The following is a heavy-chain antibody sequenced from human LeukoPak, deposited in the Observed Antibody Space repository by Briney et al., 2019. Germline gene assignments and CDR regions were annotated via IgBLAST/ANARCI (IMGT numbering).Heavy chain of an antibody. CDR1: GGSISSYY. CDR2: IYYSGST. Sequence: SENLSLTCTVSGGSISSYYWSWIRQPPGKGLEWIGYIYYSGSTNYNPSLKSRVTISVDTSKNQFSLKLSSVTAADTAVYYCAATALGWFDPWGQGTLVTVSS. D-gene: IGHD3-3*02. CDR3: AATALGWFDP. V-gene: IGHV4-59*08. J-gene: IGHJ5*02.